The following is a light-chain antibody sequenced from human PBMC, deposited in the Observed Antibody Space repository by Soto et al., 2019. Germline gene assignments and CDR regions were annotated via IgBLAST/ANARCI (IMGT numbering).Light chain of an antibody. CDR2: AAS. CDR1: QSIGSY. J-gene: IGKJ5*01. V-gene: IGKV1-39*01. CDR3: QQSYRTTIT. Sequence: DIQMTQSPSSLPASVGDRVTITSRESQSIGSYLNWYPQTQGKAPKVXIYAASSLQSGVPSMVGCRGAGTACTLPISSLQPADVETDACQQSYRTTITFCPGTRLEIK.